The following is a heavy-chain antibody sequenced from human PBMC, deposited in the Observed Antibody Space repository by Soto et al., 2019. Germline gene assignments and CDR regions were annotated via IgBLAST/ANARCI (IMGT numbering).Heavy chain of an antibody. CDR2: ISGSGGST. CDR1: GFTFSSYA. D-gene: IGHD2-15*01. Sequence: EVQLLESGGGLVQPGGSLRLSCAASGFTFSSYAMSWVRQAPGKGLEWVSTISGSGGSTHYADSVKGRFTISRDNSKKILYLQMNSLRAEDTAVYYCAKDLGYCSGGSCYSGVSDYWGQGTLVTVS. J-gene: IGHJ4*02. V-gene: IGHV3-23*01. CDR3: AKDLGYCSGGSCYSGVSDY.